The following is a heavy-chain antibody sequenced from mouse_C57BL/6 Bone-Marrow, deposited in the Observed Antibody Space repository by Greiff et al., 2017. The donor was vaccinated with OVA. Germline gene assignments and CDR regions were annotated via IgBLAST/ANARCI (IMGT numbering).Heavy chain of an antibody. D-gene: IGHD1-3*01. CDR1: GYTFTSYW. CDR3: ARKSISDTEV. Sequence: QVQLQQPGAELVRPGSSVKLSCKASGYTFTSYWMHWVKQRPIQGLEWIGNIDPSDSETHYNQKFKDKATLTVDKSSSTAYMQLSSLTSEDSAVYNCARKSISDTEVWGTGTPRTASS. V-gene: IGHV1-52*01. CDR2: IDPSDSET. J-gene: IGHJ1*03.